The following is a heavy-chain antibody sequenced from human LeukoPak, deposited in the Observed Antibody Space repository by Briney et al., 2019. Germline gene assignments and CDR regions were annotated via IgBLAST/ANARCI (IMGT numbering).Heavy chain of an antibody. V-gene: IGHV3-15*07. Sequence: GGSLRLSCAASGFTVNNAWMNWVRQAPGKGLEWVGRIKSKTDGGATDYAAPVKGRFTISRDDSKNTVYLRMNSLKIEDTAVYYCTALVQGYWGQGTLVTVSS. CDR2: IKSKTDGGAT. CDR1: GFTVNNAW. CDR3: TALVQGY. J-gene: IGHJ4*02. D-gene: IGHD6-6*01.